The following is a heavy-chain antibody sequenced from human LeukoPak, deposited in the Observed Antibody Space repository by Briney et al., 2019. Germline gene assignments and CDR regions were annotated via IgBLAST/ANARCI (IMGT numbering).Heavy chain of an antibody. D-gene: IGHD5-12*01. Sequence: GVSLRLSCAASGFTFYKYSMHWVRQAPGKGLVWVSCINSDGSSTDSAEYVKGRFTITRDNAMNTLYLQMNSLSADDTAVYYCAKGGATLIDYWGQGTLVTVSS. CDR2: INSDGSST. CDR3: AKGGATLIDY. CDR1: GFTFYKYS. J-gene: IGHJ4*02. V-gene: IGHV3-74*01.